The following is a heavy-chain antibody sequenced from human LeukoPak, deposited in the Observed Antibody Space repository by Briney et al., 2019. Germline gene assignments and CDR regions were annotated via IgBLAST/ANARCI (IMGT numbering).Heavy chain of an antibody. CDR3: ARGQLRFLEWLSFHWFDP. CDR1: GGSISSGSYY. D-gene: IGHD3-3*01. V-gene: IGHV4-61*02. J-gene: IGHJ5*02. CDR2: IYTSGST. Sequence: SETLSLTCTVSGGSISSGSYYWSWIRQPAWKGLEWIGRIYTSGSTNYNPSLKSRVTISVDTSKNQFSLKLSSVTAADTSVYYCARGQLRFLEWLSFHWFDPWGQGTLVTASS.